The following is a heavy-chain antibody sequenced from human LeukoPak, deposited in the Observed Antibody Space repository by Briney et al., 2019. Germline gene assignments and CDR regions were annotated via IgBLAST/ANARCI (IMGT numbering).Heavy chain of an antibody. Sequence: SETLSLTCAVYGGSFSGYYWSWIRQPPGKGLEWIGEINYSGSTNYNPSLKSRVTISVDTSKNQFSRKLSSVTAADTAVYYCARGRTGITMVRGVIQKSLYYFDYWGQGTLVTVYS. D-gene: IGHD3-10*01. V-gene: IGHV4-34*01. CDR1: GGSFSGYY. CDR3: ARGRTGITMVRGVIQKSLYYFDY. J-gene: IGHJ4*02. CDR2: INYSGST.